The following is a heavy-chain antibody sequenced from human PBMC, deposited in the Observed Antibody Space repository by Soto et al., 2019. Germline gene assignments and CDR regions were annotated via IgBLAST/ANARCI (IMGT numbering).Heavy chain of an antibody. CDR1: GFSFSKFA. CDR3: ASDWGDDSAFYDAFQV. D-gene: IGHD3-22*01. J-gene: IGHJ3*01. CDR2: ISGDGEST. Sequence: EMQLLESGGGVVQPGGALRLSCAASGFSFSKFAVSWVRQAPGKGLEWVSAISGDGESTFYVDSVKGRFTISRDNSKNALFLQMNALRVEDTAVYYCASDWGDDSAFYDAFQVWGQGTMVSVSS. V-gene: IGHV3-23*01.